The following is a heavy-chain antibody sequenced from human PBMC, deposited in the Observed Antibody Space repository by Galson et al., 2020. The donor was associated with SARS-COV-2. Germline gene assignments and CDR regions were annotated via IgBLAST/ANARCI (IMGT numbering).Heavy chain of an antibody. CDR2: IKSNTDGGTT. CDR3: TTDERGN. J-gene: IGHJ4*02. D-gene: IGHD3-16*01. CDR1: GFTFSTAW. V-gene: IGHV3-15*05. Sequence: GGSLRLSCAASGFTFSTAWMNWLRQAPGKGLEWVGRIKSNTDGGTTDYAAPVEGRFTISRDDSEKVLYLQMNSLKTEDTAVYYCTTDERGNWGQGTLVTVSS.